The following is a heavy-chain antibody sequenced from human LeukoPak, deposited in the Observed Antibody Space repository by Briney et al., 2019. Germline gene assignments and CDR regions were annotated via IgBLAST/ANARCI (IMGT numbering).Heavy chain of an antibody. CDR2: IYYSGST. CDR3: AREGVVTAAFDI. Sequence: SETLSLTCTVSGGSISSGGYYWSWIRQHPGKGLEWIGYIYYSGSTYYNPSLKSRVTISVDTSKNQFSLKVSSVNAADTAVYYCAREGVVTAAFDIWGQGTMVSVSS. J-gene: IGHJ3*02. CDR1: GGSISSGGYY. V-gene: IGHV4-31*03. D-gene: IGHD2-21*02.